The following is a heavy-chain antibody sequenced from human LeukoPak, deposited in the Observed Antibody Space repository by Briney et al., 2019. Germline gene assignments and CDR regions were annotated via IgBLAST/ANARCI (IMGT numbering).Heavy chain of an antibody. D-gene: IGHD3-22*01. V-gene: IGHV1-69-2*01. Sequence: GASVKVSCKASGYTFTDYYMHWVQQAPGKGLEWMGRVDPEDGETIYVEKFQGRVTITADTSTDTAYMELSSLRSEDTAVYYCATGSSGYYYGYWGQGTLVTVSS. CDR2: VDPEDGET. CDR1: GYTFTDYY. J-gene: IGHJ4*02. CDR3: ATGSSGYYYGY.